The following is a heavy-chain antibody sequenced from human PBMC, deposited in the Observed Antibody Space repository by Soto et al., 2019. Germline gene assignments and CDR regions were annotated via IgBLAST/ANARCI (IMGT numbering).Heavy chain of an antibody. D-gene: IGHD3-22*01. CDR3: ARHATYYYDSSGPVPFDY. J-gene: IGHJ4*02. V-gene: IGHV4-39*01. CDR1: GGSISSGGYY. CDR2: IYYSGST. Sequence: SETLSLTCTVSGGSISSGGYYWSWIRQHPGKGLEWIGSIYYSGSTYYNPSLKSRVTISVDTSKNQFSLKLSSVTAADTAVYYCARHATYYYDSSGPVPFDYWGQGTLVT.